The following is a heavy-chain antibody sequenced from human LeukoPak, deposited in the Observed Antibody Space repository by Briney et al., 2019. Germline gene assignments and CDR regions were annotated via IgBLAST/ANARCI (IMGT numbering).Heavy chain of an antibody. Sequence: GASLKISCQGSGYRFTSYWIGWVRQLPGKGLEWMGIIYPGDSDTRYSPSFQGQVTISADKSISTAYLQWSSLKASDTAMYYCARLKRSSSWYDNWFDPWGQGTLVTVSS. CDR1: GYRFTSYW. D-gene: IGHD6-13*01. J-gene: IGHJ5*02. V-gene: IGHV5-51*01. CDR3: ARLKRSSSWYDNWFDP. CDR2: IYPGDSDT.